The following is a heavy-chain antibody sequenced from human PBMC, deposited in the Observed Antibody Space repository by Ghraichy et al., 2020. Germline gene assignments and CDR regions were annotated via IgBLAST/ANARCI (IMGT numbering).Heavy chain of an antibody. CDR1: GFTVNSNY. CDR2: IYSGDTT. J-gene: IGHJ4*02. V-gene: IGHV3-53*01. CDR3: AREPFDY. Sequence: SCAVSGFTVNSNYMSWVRQAPGKGLEWVAVIYSGDTTRYADFVKGRFTIFRDTSKNTVYLQMNSLGEEDTAVYYCAREPFDYWGQGTHLTVSS.